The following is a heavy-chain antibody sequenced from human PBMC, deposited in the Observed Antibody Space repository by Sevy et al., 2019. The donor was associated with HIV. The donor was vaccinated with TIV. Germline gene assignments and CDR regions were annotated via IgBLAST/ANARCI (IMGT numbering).Heavy chain of an antibody. J-gene: IGHJ6*03. V-gene: IGHV3-43D*03. CDR1: GFTFDDYA. D-gene: IGHD3-10*01. Sequence: GESLKISCAASGFTFDDYAMHWVRQAPGKGLEWVSLISWDGGSTYYADSVKGRYTISRDNSKNSLYLQMNSLRAEDTALYYCAKDKGYYGSGRYPRNIPLYYYYYYMDVWGKGTTVTVSS. CDR2: ISWDGGST. CDR3: AKDKGYYGSGRYPRNIPLYYYYYYMDV.